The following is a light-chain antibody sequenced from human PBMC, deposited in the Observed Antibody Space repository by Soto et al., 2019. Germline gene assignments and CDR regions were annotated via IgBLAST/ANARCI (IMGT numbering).Light chain of an antibody. CDR3: LQYNNFWT. Sequence: DIQMTQSPSTLSTSVGDRVTITCRASQSINNYLAWYQQKPGKAPKLLIYKASSLESGVPSRFSGSGSGTEFTLTISSLQPEDFATYYCLQYNNFWTFGQGTKVDIK. CDR1: QSINNY. V-gene: IGKV1-5*03. J-gene: IGKJ1*01. CDR2: KAS.